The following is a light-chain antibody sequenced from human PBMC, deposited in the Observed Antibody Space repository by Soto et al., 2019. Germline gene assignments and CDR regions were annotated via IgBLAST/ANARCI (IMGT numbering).Light chain of an antibody. Sequence: QSVLAQPPSVSGSPGQSVTISCTGTSTDFVSYNRVSWYQQPPGTAPKLIISEASNRPSGVPDRFSGSKSGNTASLTISGLEAADEADYYCSLYTCENTYVFGTGTKVTVL. CDR2: EAS. V-gene: IGLV2-18*01. J-gene: IGLJ1*01. CDR3: SLYTCENTYV. CDR1: STDFVSYNR.